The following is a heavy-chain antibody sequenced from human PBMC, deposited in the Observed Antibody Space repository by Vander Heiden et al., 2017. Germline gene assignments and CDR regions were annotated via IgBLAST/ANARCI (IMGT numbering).Heavy chain of an antibody. CDR3: AKDFNRITIFGVLPDA. CDR2: INWKSEQK. V-gene: IGHV3-9*01. Sequence: EVQLVASGGSLVQPGRSLRLSCAASGFTFGDYARHWVRQAPGRGLEWVSGINWKSEQKGYAASVKGRFTTSRDNANDCLYLQMDSLSPEDTALYYCAKDFNRITIFGVLPDAWGQGPTVTVSS. J-gene: IGHJ6*02. CDR1: GFTFGDYA. D-gene: IGHD3-3*01.